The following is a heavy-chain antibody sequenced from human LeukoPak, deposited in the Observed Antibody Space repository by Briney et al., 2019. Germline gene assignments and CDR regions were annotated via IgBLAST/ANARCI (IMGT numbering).Heavy chain of an antibody. CDR1: GFTFSDFY. D-gene: IGHD6-19*01. J-gene: IGHJ5*02. V-gene: IGHV3-11*05. Sequence: GGSLRLSCAASGFTFSDFYMTWIRQAPGKGLEWVSYISTGGTYTNYADSVKGRFTTSRDNAKNSLYLQMNSLRAEDTAVYYCARGDSSDWYGRFDPWGQGTLVTVSS. CDR3: ARGDSSDWYGRFDP. CDR2: ISTGGTYT.